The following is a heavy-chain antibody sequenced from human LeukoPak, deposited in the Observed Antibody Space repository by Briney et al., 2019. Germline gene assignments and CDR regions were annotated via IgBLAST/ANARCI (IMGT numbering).Heavy chain of an antibody. Sequence: ASVKVSCKASGYTFTGYYMHWVRQAPGQGLEWVGWINPNSGGTNYAQKFQGRVTMTRDTSISTAYMELSRLRSDDTAVYYCARLEHIVVVTANPPSGYWGQGTLVTVSS. J-gene: IGHJ4*02. V-gene: IGHV1-2*02. CDR3: ARLEHIVVVTANPPSGY. CDR2: INPNSGGT. CDR1: GYTFTGYY. D-gene: IGHD2-21*02.